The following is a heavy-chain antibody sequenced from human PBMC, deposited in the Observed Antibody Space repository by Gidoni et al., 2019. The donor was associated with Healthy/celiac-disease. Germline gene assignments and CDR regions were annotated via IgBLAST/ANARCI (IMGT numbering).Heavy chain of an antibody. CDR3: ARAIAVAGPDY. Sequence: EVQLVESGGGLVKPGGSLRPSCAASGFTFSSYSMTWVRKSPGKGLEWVSSMSSSSIYIYYADSVKGRFTISRDNAKNSLYLQMNSLRAEDTAVYYCARAIAVAGPDYWGQGTLVTVSS. CDR2: MSSSSIYI. J-gene: IGHJ4*02. D-gene: IGHD6-19*01. CDR1: GFTFSSYS. V-gene: IGHV3-21*01.